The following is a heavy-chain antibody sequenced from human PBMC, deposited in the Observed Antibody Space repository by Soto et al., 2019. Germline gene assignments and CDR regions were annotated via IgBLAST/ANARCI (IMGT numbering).Heavy chain of an antibody. CDR2: IYYSGST. CDR1: GGPISSGGYY. Sequence: SETLSLTCAVSGGPISSGGYYWSWIRQHPGKGLEWIGYIYYSGSTYYNPSLESRVTISVDTSKNQFSLKLSSVTAADTAVYYCARWPQLEPRFDYWGQGTLVTVSS. D-gene: IGHD1-1*01. CDR3: ARWPQLEPRFDY. J-gene: IGHJ4*02. V-gene: IGHV4-31*11.